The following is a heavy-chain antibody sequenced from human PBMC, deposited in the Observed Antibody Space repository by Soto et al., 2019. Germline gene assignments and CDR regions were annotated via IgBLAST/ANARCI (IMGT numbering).Heavy chain of an antibody. CDR3: AKEPDTYYYDSSGYSPSYYFDY. V-gene: IGHV3-30*18. Sequence: QVQLVESGGGVVQPGRSLRLSCAASGFTFSSYGMHWVRQAPGKGLEWVAVISYDGSNKYYADSVKGRFTISRDNSKNTLYLQMSSLRAEDTAVYYCAKEPDTYYYDSSGYSPSYYFDYWGQGTLVTVSS. CDR1: GFTFSSYG. J-gene: IGHJ4*02. CDR2: ISYDGSNK. D-gene: IGHD3-22*01.